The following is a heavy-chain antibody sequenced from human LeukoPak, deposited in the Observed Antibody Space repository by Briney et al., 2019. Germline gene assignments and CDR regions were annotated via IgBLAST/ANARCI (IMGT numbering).Heavy chain of an antibody. CDR3: ARDSGFDY. CDR2: ISGSGSST. CDR1: GFTFSSYA. Sequence: GGSLRLSCAASGFTFSSYAMSWVRQAPGKGLEWVSTISGSGSSTYYADSVKGRFTISRDNAKSSLYLQMNSLRDEDTAVYYCARDSGFDYWGQGTLVTVSS. J-gene: IGHJ4*02. V-gene: IGHV3-23*01.